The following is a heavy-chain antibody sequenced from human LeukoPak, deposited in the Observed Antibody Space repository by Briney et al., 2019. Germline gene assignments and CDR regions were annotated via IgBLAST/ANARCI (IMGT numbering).Heavy chain of an antibody. CDR3: ASYCSSTSCYSNDAFDI. CDR1: GYTFTCYY. V-gene: IGHV1-2*02. D-gene: IGHD2-2*02. Sequence: ASVKVSCKASGYTFTCYYMHWVRQAPGQGREWMGWINHNSGGTKYAQKFQGRVTMTRDTSISTDYMELSMLRSDDTAVYYCASYCSSTSCYSNDAFDIWGQGTMVTVSS. J-gene: IGHJ3*02. CDR2: INHNSGGT.